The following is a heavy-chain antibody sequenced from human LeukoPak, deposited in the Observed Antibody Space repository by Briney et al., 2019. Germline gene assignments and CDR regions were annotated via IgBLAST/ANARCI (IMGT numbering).Heavy chain of an antibody. CDR2: ITNSGGST. J-gene: IGHJ4*02. D-gene: IGHD3-22*01. V-gene: IGHV3-23*01. CDR3: ARDYYDSSGYYYGAY. CDR1: GFTFSSYA. Sequence: PGGSLRLSCAASGFTFSSYAMSWARQAPGKGLEWVSAITNSGGSTYYADSVKGRFTISRDNSKNTLYLQMNSLRAEDTAVYYCARDYYDSSGYYYGAYWGQGTLVTVSS.